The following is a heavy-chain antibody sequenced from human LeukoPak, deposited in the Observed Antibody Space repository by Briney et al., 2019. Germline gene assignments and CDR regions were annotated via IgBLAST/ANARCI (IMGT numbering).Heavy chain of an antibody. CDR2: ISGSGRGGSV. J-gene: IGHJ4*02. Sequence: GGSLRLSCAASGFTFSSSAMSWVRQAPGKGLEWVSGISGSGRGGSVYYADSVKGRFTISRDNAKNSLYLQMNSLRAEDTAVYYCARDWGDFSGSYYPLDYWGQGTLVTVSS. V-gene: IGHV3-23*01. CDR3: ARDWGDFSGSYYPLDY. CDR1: GFTFSSSA. D-gene: IGHD1-26*01.